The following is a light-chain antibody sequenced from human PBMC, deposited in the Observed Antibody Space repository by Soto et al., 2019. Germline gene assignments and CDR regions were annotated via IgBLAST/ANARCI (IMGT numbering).Light chain of an antibody. J-gene: IGLJ1*01. Sequence: SYALTQPPSVSVAPGQTARSTCGGNNIGSKSVHWYQQKPGQAPVLVVYDDTDRPSGIPERFSGSNSGNTATLTISRVEGGDEADFYCQVWDTSSDQYVFGTGTKVTVL. V-gene: IGLV3-21*02. CDR1: NIGSKS. CDR2: DDT. CDR3: QVWDTSSDQYV.